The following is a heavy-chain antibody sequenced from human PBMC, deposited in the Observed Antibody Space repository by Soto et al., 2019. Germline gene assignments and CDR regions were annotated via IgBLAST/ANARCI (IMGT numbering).Heavy chain of an antibody. CDR1: GGSFSGYY. CDR3: AREEGASGLDY. CDR2: INHSVST. J-gene: IGHJ4*02. D-gene: IGHD6-19*01. V-gene: IGHV4-34*02. Sequence: QMQLQQWGAGLLKPSETLSLTCAVYGGSFSGYYWNWIRQPPGKGLEWIGEINHSVSTKYNPSLKSRITISVDTSNSHSSLRLTSVTAADTAVYYCAREEGASGLDYWGQGILVSVSS.